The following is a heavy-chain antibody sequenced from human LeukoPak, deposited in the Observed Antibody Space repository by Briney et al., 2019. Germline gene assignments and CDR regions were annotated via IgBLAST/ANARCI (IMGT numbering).Heavy chain of an antibody. CDR1: GGSFSGYY. D-gene: IGHD2-2*01. Sequence: SETVSLTCAVYGGSFSGYYWSWIRQPPGKGLEWIGEINHSGSTNYNPSLKSRVTISVDTSKNQFSLKLSSVTAADTAVYYCARGYCSSTSCPNWFDPWGQGTLVTVSS. J-gene: IGHJ5*02. CDR2: INHSGST. V-gene: IGHV4-34*01. CDR3: ARGYCSSTSCPNWFDP.